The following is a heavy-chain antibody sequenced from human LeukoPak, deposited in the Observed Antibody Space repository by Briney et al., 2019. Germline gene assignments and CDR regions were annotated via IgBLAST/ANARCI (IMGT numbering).Heavy chain of an antibody. D-gene: IGHD3-22*01. V-gene: IGHV3-23*01. Sequence: GGSLRLSCAASGFTFSSYAMSWVRQAPGKGLEWVSAISSSGGSTYYADSVKGRLTISRDNSKNTLYLQMNSLRAEDTAVYYCAKVWDTYYYDSSGSFDYWGQGTLVTVSS. CDR2: ISSSGGST. J-gene: IGHJ4*02. CDR1: GFTFSSYA. CDR3: AKVWDTYYYDSSGSFDY.